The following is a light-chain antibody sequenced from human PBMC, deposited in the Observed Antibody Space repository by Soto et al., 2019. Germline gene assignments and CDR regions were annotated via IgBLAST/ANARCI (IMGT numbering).Light chain of an antibody. CDR2: EVS. J-gene: IGLJ1*01. CDR1: SSDVGGYNY. CDR3: QAWDSSSYV. V-gene: IGLV2-14*01. Sequence: QSVLTQPASVSGSPGQSITISCTGTSSDVGGYNYVSWYQQHPGKAPKLMIYEVSNRPSGVSNRFSGSKSGNTASLTISGLQAEDEADYYCQAWDSSSYVFGTGTKLTVL.